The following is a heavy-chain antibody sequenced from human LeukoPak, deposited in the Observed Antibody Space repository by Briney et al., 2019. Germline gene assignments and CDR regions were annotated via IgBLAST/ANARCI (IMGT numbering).Heavy chain of an antibody. CDR2: IIPILGIA. V-gene: IGHV1-69*04. CDR1: GYTFTSYG. D-gene: IGHD5-18*01. CDR3: AREVGAMVSWFDP. J-gene: IGHJ5*02. Sequence: SVKVSCKASGYTFTSYGISWVRQAPGQGLEWMGRIIPILGIANYAQKFQGRVTITADKSTSTAYMELSSLRSEDTAVYYCAREVGAMVSWFDPWGQGTLVTVSS.